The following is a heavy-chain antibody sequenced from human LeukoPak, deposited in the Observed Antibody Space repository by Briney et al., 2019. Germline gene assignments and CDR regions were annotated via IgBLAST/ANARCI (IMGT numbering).Heavy chain of an antibody. D-gene: IGHD3-3*01. CDR1: RFAFSTYW. J-gene: IGHJ5*02. Sequence: PGGSLRLSCAASRFAFSTYWMSWVRQAPGKGLEWVANIKQDGSETYYVDSVKGRFTISRDNSKNTLYLQMNSLKTEDTAVYYCVPLWSGQHAWGQGTLVTVSS. CDR3: VPLWSGQHA. CDR2: IKQDGSET. V-gene: IGHV3-7*03.